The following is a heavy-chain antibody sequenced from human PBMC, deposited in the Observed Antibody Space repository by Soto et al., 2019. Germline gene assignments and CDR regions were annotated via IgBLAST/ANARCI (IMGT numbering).Heavy chain of an antibody. D-gene: IGHD3-10*01. CDR1: GFTFSSYW. CDR3: ARVRTYYYGSGSYSDY. J-gene: IGHJ4*02. Sequence: GGSLRLSCAASGFTFSSYWMHWVRQAPGKGLVWVSRINSDGSSASYADSVKCRFTISRDNAKNTLYLQMNSLRAEDTAVYYCARVRTYYYGSGSYSDYWGQGTLVTVSS. V-gene: IGHV3-74*01. CDR2: INSDGSSA.